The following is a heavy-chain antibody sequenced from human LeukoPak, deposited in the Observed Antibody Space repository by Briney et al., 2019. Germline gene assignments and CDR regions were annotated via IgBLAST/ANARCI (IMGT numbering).Heavy chain of an antibody. D-gene: IGHD6-13*01. CDR2: IYYSGST. V-gene: IGHV4-59*08. CDR1: GGSISSFY. J-gene: IGHJ4*02. Sequence: SETLSLTCTVSGGSISSFYWSWIRQPPGKGLEWIGYIYYSGSTNYNPSLKTRVTISVDMSKNQFSLKPSSVTAADTAVYYCARVSYSSSWYYFDYWGQGTLVTVSS. CDR3: ARVSYSSSWYYFDY.